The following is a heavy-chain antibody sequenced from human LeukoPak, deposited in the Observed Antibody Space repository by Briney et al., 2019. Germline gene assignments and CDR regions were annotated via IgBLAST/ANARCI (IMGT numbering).Heavy chain of an antibody. V-gene: IGHV1-46*01. D-gene: IGHD6-13*01. CDR3: AREGSSSYNWFDP. CDR1: GYTFTSYY. Sequence: ASVKVSCKASGYTFTSYYMHWVRQAHGQGLEWMGIINPSGGSTSYAQKFQGRVTMTTDTSTSTAYMELRSLRSDDTAVYYCAREGSSSYNWFDPWGQGTLVTVSS. J-gene: IGHJ5*02. CDR2: INPSGGST.